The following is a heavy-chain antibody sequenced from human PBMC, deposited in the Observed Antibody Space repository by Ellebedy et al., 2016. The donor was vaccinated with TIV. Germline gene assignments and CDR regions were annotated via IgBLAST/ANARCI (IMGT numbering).Heavy chain of an antibody. CDR2: ISGGGDGT. D-gene: IGHD1-26*01. CDR3: AKGSVWELLLTCFDN. J-gene: IGHJ4*02. V-gene: IGHV3-23*01. Sequence: GESLKISCIASGFAFNTYGMNWVRQAPGKGLEWVSGISGGGDGTYYADSVKGRFTISRDNSKNTLYLQMNSLRAEDTAVYYCAKGSVWELLLTCFDNWGQGTLVTVSS. CDR1: GFAFNTYG.